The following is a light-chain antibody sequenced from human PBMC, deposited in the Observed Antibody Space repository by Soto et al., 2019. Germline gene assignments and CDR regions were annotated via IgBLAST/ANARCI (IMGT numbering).Light chain of an antibody. J-gene: IGLJ3*02. CDR1: SDDIGNFNL. Sequence: QSALTQPASVSGSPGQSIIVSCTGSSDDIGNFNLVSWYQQYPGKAPKLILYEVNKRPLGVSDRFSGSKSGNTASLTISGLQAEDEADYHCCSYAGSRWMFGGGTKVPVL. V-gene: IGLV2-23*02. CDR3: CSYAGSRWM. CDR2: EVN.